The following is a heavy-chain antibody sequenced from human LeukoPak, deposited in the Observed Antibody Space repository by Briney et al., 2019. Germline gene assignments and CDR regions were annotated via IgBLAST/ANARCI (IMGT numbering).Heavy chain of an antibody. CDR2: ISDTGSGT. V-gene: IGHV3-23*01. J-gene: IGHJ2*01. CDR3: AKNLLGSESFSWYFDL. D-gene: IGHD1-26*01. Sequence: PGGSLRLSCAASGXMFSSHGVSWVRQAPGKGREWVSSISDTGSGTCYADSVKGRFTMSRDNSKNTLYLQMNSLRAEDTAVYYCAKNLLGSESFSWYFDLWGRGTLVTVSS. CDR1: GXMFSSHG.